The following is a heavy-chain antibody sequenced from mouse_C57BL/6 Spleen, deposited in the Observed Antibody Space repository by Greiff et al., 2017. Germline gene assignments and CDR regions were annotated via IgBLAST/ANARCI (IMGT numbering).Heavy chain of an antibody. Sequence: VQLQQSGAELVKPGASVKLSCKASGYAFSSYWMNWVKQRPGKGLEWIGQIYPGDGDTNYNGKFKGKATLTAAKSSSTAYMQLSSLTSEDAAVYFCARDYGSSYGGYWGQGTLVTVSA. J-gene: IGHJ3*01. CDR1: GYAFSSYW. CDR3: ARDYGSSYGGY. CDR2: IYPGDGDT. D-gene: IGHD1-1*01. V-gene: IGHV1-80*01.